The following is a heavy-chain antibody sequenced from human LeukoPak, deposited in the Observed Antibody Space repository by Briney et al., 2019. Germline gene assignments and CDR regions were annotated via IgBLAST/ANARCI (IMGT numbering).Heavy chain of an antibody. J-gene: IGHJ2*01. CDR1: GFTFSTYW. CDR3: ARAEWSNWYFDL. D-gene: IGHD3-3*01. V-gene: IGHV3-7*03. CDR2: IKQDGSEK. Sequence: GGSLRLSCAASGFTFSTYWLNWVRQAPGKGLEWVANIKQDGSEKYYVDSVKGRFTLSRDSAKNSLYLQMNSLRAEDTAVYYCARAEWSNWYFDLWGRGTLVTVSS.